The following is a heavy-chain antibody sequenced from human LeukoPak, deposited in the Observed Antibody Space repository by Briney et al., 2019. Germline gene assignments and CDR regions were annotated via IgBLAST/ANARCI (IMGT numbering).Heavy chain of an antibody. Sequence: PSETLSLTCTVSGGSISSTSYYWGWIRQPPGKGLEWIGSIYYSWDTYYNPSLKSRVTISVDTSKNQFSLKLSSVTAADTAVCYCATTSYYYDSPDYWGQGTLVTVSS. CDR1: GGSISSTSYY. D-gene: IGHD3-22*01. CDR2: IYYSWDT. CDR3: ATTSYYYDSPDY. V-gene: IGHV4-39*01. J-gene: IGHJ4*02.